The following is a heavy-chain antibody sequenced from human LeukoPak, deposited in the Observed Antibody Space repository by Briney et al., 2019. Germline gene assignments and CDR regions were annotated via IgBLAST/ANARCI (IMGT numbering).Heavy chain of an antibody. Sequence: GGSLRLSCAASGITFRSYGMQWGRQAPGEGLEWVAFIRYDGSVKYYADSVKGRFTISRDNSKNTLYLQMNSLRTEDTAAYYCAKSRGVTSVTTGGYFDYWGQGILVTVSS. CDR3: AKSRGVTSVTTGGYFDY. CDR1: GITFRSYG. J-gene: IGHJ4*02. V-gene: IGHV3-30*02. D-gene: IGHD4-17*01. CDR2: IRYDGSVK.